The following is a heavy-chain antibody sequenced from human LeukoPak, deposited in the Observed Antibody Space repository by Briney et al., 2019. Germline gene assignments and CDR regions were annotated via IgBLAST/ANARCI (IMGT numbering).Heavy chain of an antibody. CDR1: GFTFSSYD. CDR2: INSDGSST. J-gene: IGHJ4*02. D-gene: IGHD3-3*01. V-gene: IGHV3-74*01. CDR3: ANTLETYYDFWSGYHFDY. Sequence: GGSLRLSCVDSGFTFSSYDMSWVRQAPGKGLVWVSRINSDGSSTSYADSAKGRFTISRDNAKNTLYLQMNSLRAEDTAVYYCANTLETYYDFWSGYHFDYWGQGTLVTVSS.